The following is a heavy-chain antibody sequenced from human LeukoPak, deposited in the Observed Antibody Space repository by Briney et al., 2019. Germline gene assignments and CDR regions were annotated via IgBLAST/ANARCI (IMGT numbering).Heavy chain of an antibody. V-gene: IGHV5-51*01. CDR1: GYNFPNYW. CDR3: ARRAVAGRPILDYYYYMDV. Sequence: GESLKISCKGSGYNFPNYWIGWVRQMPGKGLEWMGIIYPGDSDTRYSPSFQGQVTISADESISTAYLQWSSLKASDTAMYYCARRAVAGRPILDYYYYMDVWGKGTTVTVSS. D-gene: IGHD6-19*01. J-gene: IGHJ6*03. CDR2: IYPGDSDT.